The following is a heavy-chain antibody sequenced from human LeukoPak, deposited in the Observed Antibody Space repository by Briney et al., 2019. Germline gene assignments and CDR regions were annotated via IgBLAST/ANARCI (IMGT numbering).Heavy chain of an antibody. CDR2: IYYSGST. CDR1: GGSISSYY. CDR3: AGSEGVSYYYMDV. D-gene: IGHD2-8*01. V-gene: IGHV4-59*01. J-gene: IGHJ6*03. Sequence: PSETLSLTCTVSGGSISSYYWSWIRQPLRKGLEWIGYIYYSGSTNYNPSLKSRVTISVDTSKNQFSLKLSSVPAADTAVYYCAGSEGVSYYYMDVGAKGTTVPVSS.